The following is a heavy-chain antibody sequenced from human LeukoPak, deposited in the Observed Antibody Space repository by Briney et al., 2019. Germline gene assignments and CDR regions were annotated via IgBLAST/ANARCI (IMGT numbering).Heavy chain of an antibody. CDR2: INPNSGGT. V-gene: IGHV1-2*02. Sequence: ASVNVSCKASGYTFTGYYMHWVRQAPGQGLEWMGWINPNSGGTNYAQKFQGRVTMTRDTSISTAYMELSRLRSDDTAVYYCAREADHGTGFDYWGQGTLVTVSS. CDR1: GYTFTGYY. J-gene: IGHJ4*02. CDR3: AREADHGTGFDY. D-gene: IGHD3-10*01.